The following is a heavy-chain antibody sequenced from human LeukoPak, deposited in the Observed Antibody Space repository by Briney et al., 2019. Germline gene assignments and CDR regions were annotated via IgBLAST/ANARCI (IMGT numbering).Heavy chain of an antibody. CDR3: ARDNGWSADF. D-gene: IGHD2-15*01. J-gene: IGHJ4*02. Sequence: GGSLRLSCAASGFPFSNHDMHWVRQSAGKGLEWVSRIGIAGDTFSLGSVKGRFTVSRENAKSSLYLQMNNLRAEDTAVYYCARDNGWSADFWGQGTLVTVSS. CDR1: GFPFSNHD. V-gene: IGHV3-13*01. CDR2: IGIAGDT.